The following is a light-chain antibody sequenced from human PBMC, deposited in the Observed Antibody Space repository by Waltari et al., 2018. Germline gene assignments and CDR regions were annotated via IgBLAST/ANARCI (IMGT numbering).Light chain of an antibody. J-gene: IGLJ3*02. CDR3: QALGTGAWV. V-gene: IGLV3-1*01. CDR2: QDT. Sequence: WDQQKPGQSPRWVIYQDTKRPSEIPERFSVSKSANAATLTITGTQAMDEADYYCQALGTGAWVFGGGTKLTVL.